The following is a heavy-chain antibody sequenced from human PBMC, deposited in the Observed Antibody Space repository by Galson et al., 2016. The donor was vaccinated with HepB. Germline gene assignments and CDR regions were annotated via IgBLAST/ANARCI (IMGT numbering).Heavy chain of an antibody. Sequence: SLRLSCAASGFLFSSYGMNWVRQAPGKGLVWVSYIKSDMSTNYADSVKGRFTISRDNAKNTLYLQLNSLRAEDTAVYFCARDYGYGLDVWGKGITVTVSS. CDR1: GFLFSSYG. V-gene: IGHV3-74*01. J-gene: IGHJ6*04. CDR2: IKSDMST. CDR3: ARDYGYGLDV. D-gene: IGHD3-16*01.